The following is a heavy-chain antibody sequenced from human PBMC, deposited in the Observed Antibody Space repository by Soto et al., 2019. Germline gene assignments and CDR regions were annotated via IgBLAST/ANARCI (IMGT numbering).Heavy chain of an antibody. V-gene: IGHV1-69*06. Sequence: SVKVSCKASGGTFCSYAISWVRQAPGQGLEWMGGIIPIFGTANYAQKFQGRVTITADKSTSTAYMELSSLRSEDTAVYYCARGLKMATILFDYWGQGTLVTVSS. D-gene: IGHD5-12*01. CDR1: GGTFCSYA. J-gene: IGHJ4*02. CDR2: IIPIFGTA. CDR3: ARGLKMATILFDY.